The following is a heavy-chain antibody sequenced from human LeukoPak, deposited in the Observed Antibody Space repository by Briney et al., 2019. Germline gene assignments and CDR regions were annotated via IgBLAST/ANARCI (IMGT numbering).Heavy chain of an antibody. V-gene: IGHV3-30*02. CDR3: AKDSSVRYCSSTSCHDDYFDY. J-gene: IGHJ4*02. Sequence: GGSLRLSCAASGFTFSSYGMHWVRQAPGKGLEWVAFIRYDGSNKYYADSVKGRFTISRDNSKNTLYLQMNSLRAEDTAVYYCAKDSSVRYCSSTSCHDDYFDYWGQGTLVTVSS. D-gene: IGHD2-2*01. CDR1: GFTFSSYG. CDR2: IRYDGSNK.